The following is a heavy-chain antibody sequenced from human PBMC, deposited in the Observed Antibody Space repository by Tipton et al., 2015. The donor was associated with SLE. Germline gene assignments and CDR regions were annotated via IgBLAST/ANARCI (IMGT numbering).Heavy chain of an antibody. CDR3: AKAYYDFWSGYPQALDI. J-gene: IGHJ3*02. Sequence: GSLRLSCAASGFTFSSYAMSWVRQAPGKGLEWVSAISGSGGSTYYADSVKGRFTISRDNSKNTLYLQMNSLRAEDTAVYYCAKAYYDFWSGYPQALDIWGQGTMVTVSS. CDR1: GFTFSSYA. V-gene: IGHV3-23*01. D-gene: IGHD3-3*01. CDR2: ISGSGGST.